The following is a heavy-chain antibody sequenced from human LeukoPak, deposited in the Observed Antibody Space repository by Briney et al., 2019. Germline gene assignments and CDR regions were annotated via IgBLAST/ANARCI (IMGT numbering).Heavy chain of an antibody. CDR3: ARDPPMRQQLVTYGMDV. CDR2: ISAYNGNT. D-gene: IGHD6-13*01. CDR1: GYTFTSYG. V-gene: IGHV1-18*01. Sequence: GASAKVSCKASGYTFTSYGISWVRQAPGQGLEWMGWISAYNGNTNYAQKLQGRVTMTTDTSTSTAYMELRSLRSDDTAVYYCARDPPMRQQLVTYGMDVWGQGTTVTVSS. J-gene: IGHJ6*02.